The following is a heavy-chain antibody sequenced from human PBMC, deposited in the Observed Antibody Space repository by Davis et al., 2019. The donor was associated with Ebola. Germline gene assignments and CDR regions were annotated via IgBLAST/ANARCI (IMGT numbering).Heavy chain of an antibody. J-gene: IGHJ4*02. V-gene: IGHV3-73*01. CDR3: TTFYGDYDY. D-gene: IGHD4-17*01. CDR2: FRSKANSYAT. CDR1: GFTFSGSA. Sequence: GESLKISCAASGFTFSGSAMHCVRQASGKGLEWVGCFRSKANSYATAYAASVKGRFTISRDDSKNTAYLQMNSLKTEDTAVYYCTTFYGDYDYWGQGTLVTVSS.